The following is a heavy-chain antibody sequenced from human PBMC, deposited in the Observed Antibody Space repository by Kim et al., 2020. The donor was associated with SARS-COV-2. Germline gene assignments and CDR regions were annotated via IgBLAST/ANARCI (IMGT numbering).Heavy chain of an antibody. CDR3: ARVATVWAFFDH. CDR2: IYNSGST. D-gene: IGHD3-16*01. CDR1: VGSVSSGDYF. V-gene: IGHV4-30-4*01. J-gene: IGHJ4*02. Sequence: SETLSLTCTVSVGSVSSGDYFWSWVRQPPGKGLEWIGYIYNSGSTSYNPSLKSRVTISVDSSKNQFSLNLNSVTAADTAVYYCARVATVWAFFDHWGQGSRVTVSS.